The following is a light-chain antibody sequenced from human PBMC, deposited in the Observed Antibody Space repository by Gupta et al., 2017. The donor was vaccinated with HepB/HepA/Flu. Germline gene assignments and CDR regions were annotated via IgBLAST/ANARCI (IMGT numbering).Light chain of an antibody. J-gene: IGKJ4*01. V-gene: IGKV1-9*01. CDR1: QGISSY. Sequence: DIQLTQSPSFLSASVGDRVTITCRASQGISSYLAWYQQKPGKAPKLLIYAASTLQSGVPSRFSGSGSGTEFTLTISSLQPEDIATYYCQQLNSYPRGLTFGGGTKVEIK. CDR3: QQLNSYPRGLT. CDR2: AAS.